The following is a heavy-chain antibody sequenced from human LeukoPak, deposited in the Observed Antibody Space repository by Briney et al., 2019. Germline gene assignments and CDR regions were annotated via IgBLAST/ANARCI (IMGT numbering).Heavy chain of an antibody. V-gene: IGHV3-30*04. CDR3: AKDWGIAVAGINWFDP. D-gene: IGHD6-19*01. J-gene: IGHJ5*02. CDR1: GFSLSSYA. Sequence: GGSLRLSCAASGFSLSSYAIHWVRQAPGKGLEWVAIISYDGSKKYYADSVKGRFTISRDNSKNTLYLQMNSLRAEDTAVYYCAKDWGIAVAGINWFDPWGQGTLVTVSS. CDR2: ISYDGSKK.